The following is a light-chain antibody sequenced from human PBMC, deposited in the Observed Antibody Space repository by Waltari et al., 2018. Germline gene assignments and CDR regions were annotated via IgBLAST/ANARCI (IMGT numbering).Light chain of an antibody. J-gene: IGLJ1*01. V-gene: IGLV2-14*01. Sequence: QSALTQPASVSGSPGQSITISCSGTDSDVGAYDFVSWYQKHPGKAPHLIIYEVSNRPSGISNLFSASKSGNTASLTISGLQAEDEADYYCSSYTTSSAPGVFGTGTRVTVL. CDR3: SSYTTSSAPGV. CDR1: DSDVGAYDF. CDR2: EVS.